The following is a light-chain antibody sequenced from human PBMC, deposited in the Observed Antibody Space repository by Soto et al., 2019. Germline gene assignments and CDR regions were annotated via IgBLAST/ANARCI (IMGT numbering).Light chain of an antibody. Sequence: EIVLTQSPVTLSLSPGERATLSCRASQSVRTYLAWYQVKPGQAPRLLIYDASRRASGVPDRFSGSGSGTDFTLTISRLEPEDFAVYYCQQYGSSPPLTFGGGTKVDIK. J-gene: IGKJ4*01. CDR1: QSVRTY. CDR3: QQYGSSPPLT. V-gene: IGKV3-20*01. CDR2: DAS.